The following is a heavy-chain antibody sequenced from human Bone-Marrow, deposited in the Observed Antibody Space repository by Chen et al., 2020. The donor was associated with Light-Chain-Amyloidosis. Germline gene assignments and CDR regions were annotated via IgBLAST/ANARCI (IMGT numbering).Heavy chain of an antibody. CDR1: GYTFPNYW. CDR2: IYPDNSDA. J-gene: IGHJ4*02. CDR3: ARRRDGYNFDY. D-gene: IGHD5-12*01. Sequence: EVQLEQSGPEVKKPGESLKISCKGSGYTFPNYWIGWVRQMPGKGLEWMGVIYPDNSDARYSPSLGGQVTISADKSIATAYLQWRGLKASDTAMYYCARRRDGYNFDYWGQGTLVTVSS. V-gene: IGHV5-51*01.